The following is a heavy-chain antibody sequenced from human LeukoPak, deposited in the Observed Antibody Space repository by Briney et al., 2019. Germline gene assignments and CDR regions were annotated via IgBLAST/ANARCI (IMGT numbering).Heavy chain of an antibody. V-gene: IGHV4-4*07. J-gene: IGHJ6*02. CDR2: IYTSGST. CDR3: ARLKGIAAAGTSYYYYGMDV. CDR1: GGSISSYY. Sequence: PSETLSLTCTVSGGSISSYYWSWIRQPAGKGLEWIGRIYTSGSTNYNPSLKSRVTMSVDTSKNQFSLKLSSVTAADTAVYYCARLKGIAAAGTSYYYYGMDVWGQGTTVTVSS. D-gene: IGHD6-13*01.